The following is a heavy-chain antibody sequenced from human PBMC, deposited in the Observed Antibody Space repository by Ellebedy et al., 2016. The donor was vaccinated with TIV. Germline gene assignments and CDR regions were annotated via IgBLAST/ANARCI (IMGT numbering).Heavy chain of an antibody. CDR2: IYYTGRT. J-gene: IGHJ4*02. D-gene: IGHD4-17*01. V-gene: IGHV4-38-2*01. CDR1: GFTFSSYA. Sequence: ESLKISCAASGFTFSSYAMSWIRQPPGKGLEWIGSIYYTGRTYYNPSFQSRVTISLDTSNNHFSLNLGSVTAADTAVYYCARPMTTVTPRGYFDSWGQGTLVTVSS. CDR3: ARPMTTVTPRGYFDS.